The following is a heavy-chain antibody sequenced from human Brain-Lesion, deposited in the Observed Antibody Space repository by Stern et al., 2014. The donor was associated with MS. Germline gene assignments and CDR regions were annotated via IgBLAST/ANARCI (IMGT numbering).Heavy chain of an antibody. CDR1: GYIFTGYY. CDR2: INPNXGGT. CDR3: ARDQRGITIFGVVTDYYYLGMDV. V-gene: IGHV1-2*02. J-gene: IGHJ6*02. Sequence: VQLXXXGAEVKKPGASVKVSCKTSGYIFTGYYIHWVRQAPGQGLEWMAWINPNXGGTKYAQKFQGRVTMSRDTSISTAYVELSSLTSDDTAVYYCARDQRGITIFGVVTDYYYLGMDVWGQGTTVTVSS. D-gene: IGHD3-3*01.